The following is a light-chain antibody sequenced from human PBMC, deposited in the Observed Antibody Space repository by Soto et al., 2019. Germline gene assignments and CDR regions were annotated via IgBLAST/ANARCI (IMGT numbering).Light chain of an antibody. J-gene: IGKJ5*01. V-gene: IGKV2-28*01. Sequence: DIVVTQSPLSLPVTPGEPASISCRSSQSLLRSTGYNYLDWYLQKPGQSPQLLIYLGINRAPGVPDRFSGSGSGTDFTLTISSLQSEDFAVYYCQQYNNWPPITFGQGTRLEIK. CDR1: QSLLRSTGYNY. CDR2: LGI. CDR3: QQYNNWPPIT.